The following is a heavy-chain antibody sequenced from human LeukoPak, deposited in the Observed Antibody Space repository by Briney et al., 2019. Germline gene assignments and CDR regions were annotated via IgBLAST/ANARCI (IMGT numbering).Heavy chain of an antibody. CDR2: ISGDGGST. D-gene: IGHD2/OR15-2a*01. Sequence: PGGSLRLSCAASGFTFDGYAVHWVRRAPGKGLEWVSLISGDGGSTYYADSVKGRFTISGDNSKNSLYLQMNSLRTEDTALYYCAKALSGVYYYYGMDVWGQGTTVTVSS. J-gene: IGHJ6*02. V-gene: IGHV3-43*02. CDR1: GFTFDGYA. CDR3: AKALSGVYYYYGMDV.